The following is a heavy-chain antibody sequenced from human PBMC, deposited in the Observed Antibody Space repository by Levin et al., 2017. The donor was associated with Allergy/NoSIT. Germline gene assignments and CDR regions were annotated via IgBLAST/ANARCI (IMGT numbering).Heavy chain of an antibody. CDR3: NKHFDFWSGYPEDPYSVDV. CDR2: IRSKVNNYAT. D-gene: IGHD3-3*01. CDR1: GFRFSGSD. Sequence: GGSLRLSCADSGFRFSGSDIHWVRQASGKGLEWVGRIRSKVNNYATEYAASAKGRFTISRDDSKNTAYLQMNSLKTEDTAVYYCNKHFDFWSGYPEDPYSVDVWGQGTTVTVSS. J-gene: IGHJ6*02. V-gene: IGHV3-73*01.